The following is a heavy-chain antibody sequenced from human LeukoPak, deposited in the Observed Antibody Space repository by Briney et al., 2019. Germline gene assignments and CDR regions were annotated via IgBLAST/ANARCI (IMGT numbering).Heavy chain of an antibody. D-gene: IGHD4-17*01. V-gene: IGHV3-30*18. CDR2: ISYDGSNK. CDR1: GFTFSSYG. J-gene: IGHJ4*02. Sequence: GGSLKLSCAASGFTFSSYGMHWVRQAPGEGLEWVAVISYDGSNKYYADSVKGRFTISRDNSKNTLYLQMNSLRAEDTAVYYCAKDPHYGDYVNYFDYWGQGTLVTVSS. CDR3: AKDPHYGDYVNYFDY.